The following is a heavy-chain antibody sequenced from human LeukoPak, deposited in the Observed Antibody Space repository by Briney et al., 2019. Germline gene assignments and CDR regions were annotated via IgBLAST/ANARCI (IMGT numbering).Heavy chain of an antibody. CDR3: ARVAAAGTYYFDY. D-gene: IGHD6-13*01. Sequence: GGSLRLSCAASGFTFSSYSMNWVRQAPGKGLEWVSSITSSSSYIYYADSVKGRFTISRDNAKNSLYLQMNSLRAEDTAVYYCARVAAAGTYYFDYWGQGTLVTVSS. CDR2: ITSSSSYI. J-gene: IGHJ4*02. CDR1: GFTFSSYS. V-gene: IGHV3-21*01.